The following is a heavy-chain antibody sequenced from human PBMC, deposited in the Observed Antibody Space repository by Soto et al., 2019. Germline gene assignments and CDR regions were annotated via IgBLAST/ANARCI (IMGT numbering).Heavy chain of an antibody. CDR1: GASVNRGNYY. V-gene: IGHV4-61*01. D-gene: IGHD2-2*01. Sequence: TLSLTCTVYGASVNRGNYYLSWIRQPPGKGLEWIGYIYYSGSTNYNPSLKSRVTISLDTSKNQFSLNLSSVTAADTAVYFCARDRAAAIGYYYYYGMDVWGQGTTVTVSS. J-gene: IGHJ6*02. CDR3: ARDRAAAIGYYYYYGMDV. CDR2: IYYSGST.